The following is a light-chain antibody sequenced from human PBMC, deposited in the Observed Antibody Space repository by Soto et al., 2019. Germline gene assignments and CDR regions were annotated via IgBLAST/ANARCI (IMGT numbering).Light chain of an antibody. V-gene: IGKV1-5*03. CDR1: QSISYW. J-gene: IGKJ4*01. CDR3: QQYSTYSIT. Sequence: DIQMTQSPSTLSASAGDRVTITCRASQSISYWLAWYQQKPGKAPTVLIYKASILESGVPSRFSGSGSGTEFTLTISSLQPDDFATYYCQQYSTYSITFGGGTKVE. CDR2: KAS.